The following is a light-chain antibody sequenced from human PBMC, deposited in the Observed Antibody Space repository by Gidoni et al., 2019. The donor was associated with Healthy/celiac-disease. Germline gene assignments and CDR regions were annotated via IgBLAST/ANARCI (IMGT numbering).Light chain of an antibody. Sequence: SYELTHPPSVSVSPGQTASITCSGDKLGDKYACWYQQKPGQSPVLVIYQASKRPSGIPERFSGSNSGNTATLTISGTQAMDEADYYCQAWDSSTAVFGGGTKLXVL. J-gene: IGLJ2*01. CDR1: KLGDKY. V-gene: IGLV3-1*01. CDR3: QAWDSSTAV. CDR2: QAS.